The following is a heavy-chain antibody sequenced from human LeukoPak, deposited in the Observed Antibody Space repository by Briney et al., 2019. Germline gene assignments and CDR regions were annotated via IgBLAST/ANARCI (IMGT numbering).Heavy chain of an antibody. CDR1: GFNFGDYS. CDR3: TREFFDILTGDFHYFDY. D-gene: IGHD3-9*01. V-gene: IGHV3-49*04. CDR2: IRSKTYGGTS. J-gene: IGHJ4*02. Sequence: GGSLRLSCEASGFNFGDYSMAWVRQAPGKGLEWVGFIRSKTYGGTSEYAASVKGRFTMSRDDSKTIAYLQMNSLKTGDTAVYCCTREFFDILTGDFHYFDYWGQGNLVAVSS.